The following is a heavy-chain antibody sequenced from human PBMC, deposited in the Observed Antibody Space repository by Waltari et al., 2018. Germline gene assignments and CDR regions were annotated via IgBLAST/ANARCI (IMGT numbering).Heavy chain of an antibody. CDR2: VDPEDGET. J-gene: IGHJ1*01. D-gene: IGHD6-19*01. V-gene: IGHV1-69-2*01. CDR1: GSTFTEYY. Sequence: EVHLVQSGAEVKRPGSTVKISCPPSGSTFTEYYLHWVRQAPGKGLEWMGHVDPEDGETEISDKFQGRVAMTADTSTETAYIEVRSLTSDDMAVYYCATKMSDQWLREWGQGTLVTVSS. CDR3: ATKMSDQWLRE.